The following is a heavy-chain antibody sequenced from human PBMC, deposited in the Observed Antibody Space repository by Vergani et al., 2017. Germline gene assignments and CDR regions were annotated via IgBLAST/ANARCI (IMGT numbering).Heavy chain of an antibody. CDR3: ARDLGPAGAAV. D-gene: IGHD1-14*01. V-gene: IGHV7-4-1*02. Sequence: QVQVVQSGAEVKKSGASVKVSCKTSGYTFSNYYMHWVRQAPGQGLEWMGWVNTNTGNPTYAQGFTGRVVFSLDTSVSTAYLQISSLKSEDTAVYYCARDLGPAGAAVRGQGTLVTVSS. CDR2: VNTNTGNP. CDR1: GYTFSNYY. J-gene: IGHJ4*02.